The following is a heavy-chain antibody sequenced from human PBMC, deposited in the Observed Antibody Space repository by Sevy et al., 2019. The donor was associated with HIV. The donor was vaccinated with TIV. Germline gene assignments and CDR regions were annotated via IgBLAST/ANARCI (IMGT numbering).Heavy chain of an antibody. D-gene: IGHD3-3*02. V-gene: IGHV1-69*13. CDR3: ARWSISIDY. CDR1: GGTFNSYV. CDR2: ITPILGTT. Sequence: ASVKVSCKDSGGTFNSYVISWVRQAPGQGLEWMGEITPILGTTHYAQKFKGRATITADESTNTVYMELSSLRSEDTAVYYCARWSISIDYWGQGTLVTVSS. J-gene: IGHJ4*02.